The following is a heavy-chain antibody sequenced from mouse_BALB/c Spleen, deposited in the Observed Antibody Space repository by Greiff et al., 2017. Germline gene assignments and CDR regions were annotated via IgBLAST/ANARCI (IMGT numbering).Heavy chain of an antibody. V-gene: IGHV1S56*01. CDR2: IYPGNVNT. D-gene: IGHD2-1*01. CDR1: GYTFTSYY. CDR3: ARRDYGNFWYFDV. Sequence: QVQLQQSGPELVKPGASVRISCKASGYTFTSYYIHWVKQRPGQGLEWIGWIYPGNVNTKYNEKFKGKATLTADKSSSTAYMQLSSLTSEDSAVYFCARRDYGNFWYFDVWGAGTTVTVSS. J-gene: IGHJ1*01.